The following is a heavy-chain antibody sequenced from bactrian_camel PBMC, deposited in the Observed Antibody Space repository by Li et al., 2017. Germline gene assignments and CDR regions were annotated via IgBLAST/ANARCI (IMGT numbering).Heavy chain of an antibody. Sequence: QLVESGGGSVQAGGSLRLACEVTGDMSDIACLGWSRQSSGGEREGIATIYRGGTTHYVDSVKGRFTISQDSAKKMVYLQMNSLKTDDTAMYYCVAYIHPYNGRWFLEKDWRHWGQGTQVTVS. D-gene: IGHD7*01. V-gene: IGHV3S53*01. CDR1: GDMSDIAC. CDR3: VAYIHPYNGRWFLEKDWRH. CDR2: IYRGGTT. J-gene: IGHJ4*01.